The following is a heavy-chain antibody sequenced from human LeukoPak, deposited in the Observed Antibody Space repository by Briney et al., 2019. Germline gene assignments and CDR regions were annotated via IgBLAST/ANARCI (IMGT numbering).Heavy chain of an antibody. J-gene: IGHJ3*01. Sequence: GESQKISCKGSGYRFTIYWIAWVRQMPGKGLEWMGNIYPGDSDTRYSPSFQGQVTISADKSITTAYLQWSSLKASDTAMYYCATIDSETFDVWGQGTMVTVSS. D-gene: IGHD3-9*01. CDR3: ATIDSETFDV. V-gene: IGHV5-51*01. CDR2: IYPGDSDT. CDR1: GYRFTIYW.